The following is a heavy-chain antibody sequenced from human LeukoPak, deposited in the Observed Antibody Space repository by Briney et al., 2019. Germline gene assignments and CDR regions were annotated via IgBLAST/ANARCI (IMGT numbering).Heavy chain of an antibody. CDR3: ARVKEGTYDILTVDY. D-gene: IGHD3-9*01. J-gene: IGHJ4*02. CDR2: ISSGSGTI. Sequence: GGSLRLSCAASGFTFTTYGMNWVRQAPGKGLEWVSYISSGSGTIYYADSVKGRFTISRDNAKDSLYLQMNRLRDEDTAVYYCARVKEGTYDILTVDYWGQGTLVTVSS. CDR1: GFTFTTYG. V-gene: IGHV3-48*02.